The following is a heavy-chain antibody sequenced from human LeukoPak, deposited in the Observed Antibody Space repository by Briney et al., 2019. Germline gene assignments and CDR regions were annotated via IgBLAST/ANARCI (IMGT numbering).Heavy chain of an antibody. CDR3: ARVDSSGWDYMDV. D-gene: IGHD6-19*01. CDR2: IYYSGST. J-gene: IGHJ6*03. CDR1: GGSISSYY. V-gene: IGHV4-59*01. Sequence: SETLSLTCTVSGGSISSYYWSWIRQPPGKGLEWIGYIYYSGSTNYNPSLKSRVTISVDTSKNQFSLKLSSVTAADTAVYYCARVDSSGWDYMDVWGKGTMVTVSS.